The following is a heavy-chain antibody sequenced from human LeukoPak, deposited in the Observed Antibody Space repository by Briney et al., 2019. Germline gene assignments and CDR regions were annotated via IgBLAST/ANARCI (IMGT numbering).Heavy chain of an antibody. CDR3: AKGPPGYYYYMDV. J-gene: IGHJ6*03. Sequence: PGGSLRLSCAASGFTFRSYGMHWVRQAPGKGLEWVAFIRYDGTNKYYADSVKGRFTISRDNSKNTLYLQMNSLRAEDTAVYYCAKGPPGYYYYMDVWGKGTTVTISS. V-gene: IGHV3-30*02. CDR1: GFTFRSYG. CDR2: IRYDGTNK.